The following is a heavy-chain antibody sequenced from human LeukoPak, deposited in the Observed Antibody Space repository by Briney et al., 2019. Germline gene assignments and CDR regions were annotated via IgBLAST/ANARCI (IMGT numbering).Heavy chain of an antibody. D-gene: IGHD4-11*01. J-gene: IGHJ6*03. V-gene: IGHV1-69*05. Sequence: SVKVSCKASGGTFSSYAISWVRQAPGQGLEWMGGIIPIFGTANYAQKFQGRVTITTDESTSTAYMDLSSLRSEDTAVYYCAAAGSSYDYTVGNYYYYMDVWGKGTTVTVSS. CDR1: GGTFSSYA. CDR3: AAAGSSYDYTVGNYYYYMDV. CDR2: IIPIFGTA.